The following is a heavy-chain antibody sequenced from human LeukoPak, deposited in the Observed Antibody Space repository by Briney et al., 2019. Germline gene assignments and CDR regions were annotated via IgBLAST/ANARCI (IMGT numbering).Heavy chain of an antibody. J-gene: IGHJ4*02. Sequence: PSETLSLTCTVSGGSISSYYWSWIRQPPGKGLEWIGYIYYSGSTNYNPSLKSRVTISVDTSKNQFSLKLSSVTAADTAVYYCAKRGYSYGYGHFDYWGQGTLVTVSS. V-gene: IGHV4-59*01. CDR2: IYYSGST. CDR3: AKRGYSYGYGHFDY. D-gene: IGHD5-18*01. CDR1: GGSISSYY.